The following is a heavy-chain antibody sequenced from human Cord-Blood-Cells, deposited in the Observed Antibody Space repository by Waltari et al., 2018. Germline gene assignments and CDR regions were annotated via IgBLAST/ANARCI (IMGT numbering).Heavy chain of an antibody. CDR2: TYYRSKWYN. Sequence: QVPLQQSGPGLVKPSQPLSLTCSISGASLPSHSAAWHWIRQSPSRGLEWLGRTYYRSKWYNDYAVSVKSRITINPDTSKNQFSLQLNSVTPEDTAVYYCAREKLGIFDYWGQGTLVTVSS. D-gene: IGHD7-27*01. CDR1: GASLPSHSAA. J-gene: IGHJ4*02. CDR3: AREKLGIFDY. V-gene: IGHV6-1*01.